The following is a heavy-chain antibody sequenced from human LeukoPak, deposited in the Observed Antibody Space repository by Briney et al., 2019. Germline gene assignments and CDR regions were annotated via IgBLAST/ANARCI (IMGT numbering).Heavy chain of an antibody. V-gene: IGHV4-59*08. CDR3: ARRVAGGIYGMDV. D-gene: IGHD6-19*01. CDR2: IYYSGST. J-gene: IGHJ6*02. CDR1: GGSISSYY. Sequence: PSETLSLTCTVSGGSISSYYWSWIRQPPGKGLEWIGYIYYSGSTNYNPSLKSRVTISVDTSKNQFSLKLSSVTAADTAVYYCARRVAGGIYGMDVWGQGTTVTVSS.